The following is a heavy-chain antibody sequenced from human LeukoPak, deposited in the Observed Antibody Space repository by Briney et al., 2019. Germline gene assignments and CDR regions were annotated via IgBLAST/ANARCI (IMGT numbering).Heavy chain of an antibody. D-gene: IGHD6-13*01. CDR3: AREPKQQPNFIQGYAFDI. Sequence: ASVKVSCKASGYTFTDYYMHWVRQAPGQGLEWMGWIIPNSGDTNYAQKFQGRVTMTRDTSISTAYMELSSLRSEDTAVYYCAREPKQQPNFIQGYAFDIWGQGTMVTVSS. CDR2: IIPNSGDT. J-gene: IGHJ3*02. CDR1: GYTFTDYY. V-gene: IGHV1-2*02.